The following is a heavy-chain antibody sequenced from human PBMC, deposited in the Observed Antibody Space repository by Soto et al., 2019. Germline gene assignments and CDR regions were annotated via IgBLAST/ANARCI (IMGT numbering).Heavy chain of an antibody. CDR3: ARGRTLELDY. CDR2: ISSSGSTI. CDR1: GFTFSSYE. Sequence: PGGSLRLSCAASGFTFSSYEMNWVRQAPGKGLEWVSYISSSGSTIYYAGSVKGRFTISRGNAKNSLYLQMNSLRAEDTAVYYCARGRTLELDYWGQGTLVTVSS. J-gene: IGHJ4*02. V-gene: IGHV3-48*03. D-gene: IGHD1-1*01.